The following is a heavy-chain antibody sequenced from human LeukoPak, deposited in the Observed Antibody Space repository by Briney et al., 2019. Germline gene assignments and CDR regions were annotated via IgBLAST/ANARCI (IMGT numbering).Heavy chain of an antibody. V-gene: IGHV1-2*02. CDR3: ARATSPYDILTGYYISY. Sequence: ASVKVSCKASGYTFIGYYMHWVRQAPGQGLEWMGWINPNSGDTRYGQKFQGRVTMTRDPSLSTAYMEVRRLRSDDTAVYYCARATSPYDILTGYYISYWGQGTLVTVSS. CDR2: INPNSGDT. J-gene: IGHJ4*02. CDR1: GYTFIGYY. D-gene: IGHD3-9*01.